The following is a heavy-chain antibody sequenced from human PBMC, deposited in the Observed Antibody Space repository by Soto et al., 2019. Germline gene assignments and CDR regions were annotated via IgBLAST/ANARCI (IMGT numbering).Heavy chain of an antibody. CDR1: GYTFTGYY. CDR3: ARGEYCSSTSCYGSYYYYMDV. J-gene: IGHJ6*03. Sequence: ASVKVSCKASGYTFTGYYMHWVRQAPGQGLEWMGWINPNSGGTNYAQKFQGWVTMTRDTSISTAYMELSRLRSDDTAVYYCARGEYCSSTSCYGSYYYYMDVWGKGTTVTVSS. CDR2: INPNSGGT. V-gene: IGHV1-2*04. D-gene: IGHD2-2*01.